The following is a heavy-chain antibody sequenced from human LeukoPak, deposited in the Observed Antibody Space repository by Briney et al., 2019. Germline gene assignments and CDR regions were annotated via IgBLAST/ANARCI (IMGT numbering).Heavy chain of an antibody. J-gene: IGHJ6*03. CDR3: ARYLTGYYHYYMDV. CDR1: GFTFSSYG. CDR2: ISGSGGST. D-gene: IGHD1-14*01. V-gene: IGHV3-23*01. Sequence: PGGSLRLSCAASGFTFSSYGMSWVRQAPGKGLEWVSAISGSGGSTYYVDSVKGRFTISRDNSKNTLYLQMNSLRAEDTAVYYCARYLTGYYHYYMDVWGKGTTVTISS.